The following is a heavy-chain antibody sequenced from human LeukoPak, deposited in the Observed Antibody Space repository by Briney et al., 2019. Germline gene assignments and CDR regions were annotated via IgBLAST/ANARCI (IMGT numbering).Heavy chain of an antibody. D-gene: IGHD1-26*01. CDR2: INPNIGGT. Sequence: GASVKVSCKASGYTFTGYYMHWVRQAPGQGLEWMGRINPNIGGTNYAQKFQGRVTMTRDTSISTIYMELSRLRSDDTAVYYCARVGAGLNDAFDIWDQGTMVTVSS. CDR3: ARVGAGLNDAFDI. CDR1: GYTFTGYY. V-gene: IGHV1-2*06. J-gene: IGHJ3*02.